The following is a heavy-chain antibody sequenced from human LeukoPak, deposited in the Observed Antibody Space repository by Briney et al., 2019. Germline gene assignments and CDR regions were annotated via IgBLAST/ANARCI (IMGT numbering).Heavy chain of an antibody. CDR2: ISGSGGST. J-gene: IGHJ5*02. V-gene: IGHV3-23*01. CDR3: AKGAYDFWSGYKYNWFDP. Sequence: GGSLRLSCAASGFTFSGYAMSWVRQAPGKGLEWVSAISGSGGSTYYADSVKGRFTISRDNSKNTLYLQMNSLRAEDTAVYYCAKGAYDFWSGYKYNWFDPWGQGTLVTVSS. CDR1: GFTFSGYA. D-gene: IGHD3-3*01.